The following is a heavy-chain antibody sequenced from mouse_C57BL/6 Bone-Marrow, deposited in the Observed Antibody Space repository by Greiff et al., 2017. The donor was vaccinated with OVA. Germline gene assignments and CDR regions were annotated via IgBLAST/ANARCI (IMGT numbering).Heavy chain of an antibody. CDR2: SRNKANDYTT. J-gene: IGHJ1*03. CDR3: AREGTGTPWYFDV. D-gene: IGHD4-1*01. Sequence: DVMLVESGGGLVQSGRSLRLSCATSGFTFSDFYMEWVRQAPGKGLEWIAASRNKANDYTTEYSASVKGRFLVSRDTSQSSHYLQMKALRAEDTAIYYCAREGTGTPWYFDVWGTGTTVTVSS. V-gene: IGHV7-1*01. CDR1: GFTFSDFY.